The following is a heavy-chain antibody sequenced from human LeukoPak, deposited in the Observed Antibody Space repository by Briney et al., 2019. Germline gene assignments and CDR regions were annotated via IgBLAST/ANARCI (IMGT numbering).Heavy chain of an antibody. CDR3: ARRSGVAVAGAFDY. CDR1: GFTFSNYA. Sequence: GGSLRLSCAASGFTFSNYAMRWVRQAPGKGLEWVSGISGSGDSTYYADSVKGRFTISRDNSKNTLYLQMNSLRAEDTAVYFCARRSGVAVAGAFDYWGQGTLVTVSS. CDR2: ISGSGDST. J-gene: IGHJ4*02. D-gene: IGHD6-19*01. V-gene: IGHV3-23*01.